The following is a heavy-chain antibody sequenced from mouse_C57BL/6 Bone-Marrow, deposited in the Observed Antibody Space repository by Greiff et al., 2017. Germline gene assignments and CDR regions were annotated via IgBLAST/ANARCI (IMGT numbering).Heavy chain of an antibody. J-gene: IGHJ4*01. Sequence: EVKVVESGGGLVQPGASLKLSCESTEYAFPSHDMSWVRKTPEQRLELVAAINSDGGSTYYPDTMKRRFIISTDNTTKTLYLQMSSLRSEDSAVYYCARRCAMDYWGRGTSITVTS. CDR3: ARRCAMDY. CDR2: INSDGGST. V-gene: IGHV5-2*03. CDR1: EYAFPSHD.